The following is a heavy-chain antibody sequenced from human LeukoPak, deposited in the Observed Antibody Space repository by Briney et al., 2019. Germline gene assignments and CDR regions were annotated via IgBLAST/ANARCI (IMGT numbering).Heavy chain of an antibody. Sequence: PSETLSLTCTVSGGSISSYYWSWLRQPPGKGLEWIGYIYYSGSTNYNPSLKSRVTISVDTSKNQFSLKLSSVTAADTAVYYCARAPEYNWNDGGGWFDPWGQGTLVTVSS. J-gene: IGHJ5*02. V-gene: IGHV4-59*01. D-gene: IGHD1-20*01. CDR3: ARAPEYNWNDGGGWFDP. CDR2: IYYSGST. CDR1: GGSISSYY.